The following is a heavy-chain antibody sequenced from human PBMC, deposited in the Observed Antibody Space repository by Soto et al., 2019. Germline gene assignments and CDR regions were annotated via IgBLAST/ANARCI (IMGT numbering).Heavy chain of an antibody. CDR2: MSSNSGHT. CDR3: ARRDVDYSNWFDP. V-gene: IGHV1-8*01. CDR1: GYTFTSYD. Sequence: ASVKVSCKASGYTFTSYDFNWVRQAAGQGPEWMGWMSSNSGHTGYAQKFQGRVTMTRDISRSTAYMELRSLRSEDTAVYYCARRDVDYSNWFDPWGQGTLVTVSS. J-gene: IGHJ5*02. D-gene: IGHD4-4*01.